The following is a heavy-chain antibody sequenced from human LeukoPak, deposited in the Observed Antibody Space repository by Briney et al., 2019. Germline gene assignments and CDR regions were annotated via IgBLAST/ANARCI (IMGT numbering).Heavy chain of an antibody. J-gene: IGHJ4*02. CDR3: ARDAGGIAAAGHFDY. D-gene: IGHD6-25*01. CDR1: GFTFSTYT. CDR2: ISGSSSFI. V-gene: IGHV3-21*01. Sequence: GGSLRLSCAASGFTFSTYTMNWVRQAPGKGLEWVSSISGSSSFIYYADSVKGRITISRDNARNSAFLQMNSLRAEDTAVYYCARDAGGIAAAGHFDYWGQGTLVSVSS.